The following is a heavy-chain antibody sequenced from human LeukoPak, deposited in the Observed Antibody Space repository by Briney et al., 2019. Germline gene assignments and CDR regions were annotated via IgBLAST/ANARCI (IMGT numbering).Heavy chain of an antibody. D-gene: IGHD2-2*01. CDR3: ATGIVVVPAAAFDY. V-gene: IGHV1-24*01. CDR1: GCTLTELS. J-gene: IGHJ4*02. CDR2: FDPEDGET. Sequence: ASVKVSCKVSGCTLTELSMHWVRQAPGKGLEWMGGFDPEDGETIYAQKFQGRVTMTEDTSTDTAYMELSSLRSEDTAVYYCATGIVVVPAAAFDYWGQGTLVTVSS.